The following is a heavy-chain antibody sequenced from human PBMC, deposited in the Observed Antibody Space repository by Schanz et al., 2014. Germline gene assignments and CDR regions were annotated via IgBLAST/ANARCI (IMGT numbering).Heavy chain of an antibody. CDR2: IKSDGSST. J-gene: IGHJ5*02. CDR3: ARPALWFGDNCFDP. D-gene: IGHD3-10*01. CDR1: GFTFSSYW. V-gene: IGHV3-74*01. Sequence: EVQLVESGGGLVQPGGSLRLSCAASGFTFSSYWMHWVRQVPGKGLVWVSRIKSDGSSTSYADSVKGRFTISRDNAKNTLYLQMNSLRAEDTAVEYCARPALWFGDNCFDPWGQGTLVTVSS.